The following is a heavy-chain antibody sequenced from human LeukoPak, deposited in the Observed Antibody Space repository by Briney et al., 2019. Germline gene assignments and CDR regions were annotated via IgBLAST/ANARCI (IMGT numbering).Heavy chain of an antibody. V-gene: IGHV1-69*06. CDR3: ARGLGIAAAGYYYYYYMDV. CDR1: GGTFSSYA. Sequence: SVKVSCKASGGTFSSYAISWVRQAPGQGLEWMGGIIPIFGTANYAQKFQGRVTITADKSTSTAYMELSSLRSEDTAVYYCARGLGIAAAGYYYYYYMDVWGKGTTVTVSS. CDR2: IIPIFGTA. D-gene: IGHD6-13*01. J-gene: IGHJ6*03.